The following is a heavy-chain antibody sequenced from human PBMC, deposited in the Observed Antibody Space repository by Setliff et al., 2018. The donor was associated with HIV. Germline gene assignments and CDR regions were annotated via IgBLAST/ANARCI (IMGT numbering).Heavy chain of an antibody. D-gene: IGHD2-21*02. V-gene: IGHV4-4*08. Sequence: SETLSLTCTVSGGSISSYYWSWIRQPPGKGPEWIGYIYTSGSTNYNPSLKSRVTISVDTSKNQFSLKLSPVTAADTAVYYCARAVCGDRFYFDYWGQGTLVTVSS. CDR1: GGSISSYY. CDR3: ARAVCGDRFYFDY. J-gene: IGHJ4*02. CDR2: IYTSGST.